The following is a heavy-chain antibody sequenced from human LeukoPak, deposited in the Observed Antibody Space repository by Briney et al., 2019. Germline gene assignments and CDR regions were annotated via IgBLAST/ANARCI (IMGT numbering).Heavy chain of an antibody. CDR2: IYYSGST. CDR1: GGSISSYY. V-gene: IGHV4-59*01. J-gene: IGHJ3*02. Sequence: TSETLSLTCTVSGGSISSYYWSWIRQPPGKGLEWIGYIYYSGSTNYNPSLKSRVTISVDTSKNQFSLKLSSVTAADMAVYYCARAATSPRAFDIWGQGTMVTVSS. D-gene: IGHD5-24*01. CDR3: ARAATSPRAFDI.